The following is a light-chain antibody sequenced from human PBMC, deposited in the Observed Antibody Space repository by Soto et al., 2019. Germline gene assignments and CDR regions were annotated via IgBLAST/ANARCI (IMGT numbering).Light chain of an antibody. V-gene: IGKV1-5*03. CDR1: QNINTW. Sequence: DIQMTQSPSTLSASVGDRVTITCRASQNINTWLSWYHQTPGEPPKLLIFKASRLQSGVPSRFSGVGSATRLTLTIGGLHPDDFGTNSCWKPGNYVGTFGKGTK. CDR2: KAS. CDR3: WKPGNYVGT. J-gene: IGKJ1*01.